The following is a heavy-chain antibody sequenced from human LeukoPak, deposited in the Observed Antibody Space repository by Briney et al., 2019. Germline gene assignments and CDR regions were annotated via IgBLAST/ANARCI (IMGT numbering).Heavy chain of an antibody. J-gene: IGHJ4*02. Sequence: ASETLSLTCTVSGGSISSYYWSWIRQPAGKGLEWIGRIYTSGSTNYNPSLKSRVTMSVDTSKNQFSLKLSSVTAADTAVYYCARERLWFGESDFDYWGQGTLVTVSS. CDR2: IYTSGST. CDR1: GGSISSYY. CDR3: ARERLWFGESDFDY. V-gene: IGHV4-4*07. D-gene: IGHD3-10*01.